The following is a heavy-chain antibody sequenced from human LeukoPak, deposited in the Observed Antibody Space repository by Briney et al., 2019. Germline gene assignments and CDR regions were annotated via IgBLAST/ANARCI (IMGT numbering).Heavy chain of an antibody. CDR2: VNPVTGNA. V-gene: IGHV1-8*01. CDR3: ARERIAVAGTTYYYYYGMDV. CDR1: GYTFTNFD. D-gene: IGHD6-19*01. Sequence: ASVKVSCKASGYTFTNFDINWVRQAPGQGLEWMGWVNPVTGNAGSAQKFQGRVTLTRDTSISTAYMELSRLRSDDTAVYYCARERIAVAGTTYYYYYGMDVWGQGTTVTVSS. J-gene: IGHJ6*02.